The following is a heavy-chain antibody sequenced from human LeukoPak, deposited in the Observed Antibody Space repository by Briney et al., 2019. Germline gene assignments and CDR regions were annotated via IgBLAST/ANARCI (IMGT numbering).Heavy chain of an antibody. CDR1: GGSISSGGYY. D-gene: IGHD3-3*01. J-gene: IGHJ4*02. Sequence: SETLSLTCTVSGGSISSGGYYWSWIRQPPGKGLEWIGYIYHSGSTYYNPSLKSRVTISVDRSKNQFSLKLSSVTAADTAVYYCARGGVLRFLEWLLPDYWGQGTLVTVSS. CDR2: IYHSGST. V-gene: IGHV4-30-2*01. CDR3: ARGGVLRFLEWLLPDY.